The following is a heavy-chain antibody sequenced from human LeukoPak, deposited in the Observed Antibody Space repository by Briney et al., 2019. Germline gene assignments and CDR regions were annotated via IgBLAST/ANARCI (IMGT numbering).Heavy chain of an antibody. CDR2: IYYSGST. CDR1: GGSIGSSSYY. CDR3: ARLMVSSNSIWYYYMDV. Sequence: SETLSLTCTVSGGSIGSSSYYWGWIRQPPGKGLEWIGSIYYSGSTYYNPSLKSRVTISVDTSKNQFSLKLSSVTAADTAVYYCARLMVSSNSIWYYYMDVWGKGTTVTVSS. V-gene: IGHV4-39*01. J-gene: IGHJ6*03. D-gene: IGHD4-23*01.